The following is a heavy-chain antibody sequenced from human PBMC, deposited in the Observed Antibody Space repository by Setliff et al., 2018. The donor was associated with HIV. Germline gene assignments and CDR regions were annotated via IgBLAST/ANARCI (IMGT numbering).Heavy chain of an antibody. D-gene: IGHD3-3*01. V-gene: IGHV3-9*01. CDR2: ITWNSDSI. Sequence: GGSLRLSCAASGFNFKDYGMHWVRQAPGKGLQWVSAITWNSDSIAYADSVEGRFTMTRDTSISTAYMELSSLKSDDTAVYYCAKPSLEWSPNWFDPWGQGTLVTVSS. CDR1: GFNFKDYG. CDR3: AKPSLEWSPNWFDP. J-gene: IGHJ5*02.